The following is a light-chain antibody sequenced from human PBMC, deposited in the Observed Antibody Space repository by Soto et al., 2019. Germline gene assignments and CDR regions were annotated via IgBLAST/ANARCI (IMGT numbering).Light chain of an antibody. CDR3: YSYARTNRV. CDR1: SSDIGGYNF. Sequence: QSVLTQPPSASGSPGQSVTISCAGTSSDIGGYNFVSWYQQHPDKAPKLIIYEVAKRPSGVPDRFSGSKSGNTASLTVSGLLAEDEADYYCYSYARTNRVFGAGTK. CDR2: EVA. J-gene: IGLJ1*01. V-gene: IGLV2-8*01.